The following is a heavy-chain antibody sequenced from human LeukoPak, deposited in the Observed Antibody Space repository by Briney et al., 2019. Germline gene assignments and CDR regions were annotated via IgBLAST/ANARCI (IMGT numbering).Heavy chain of an antibody. V-gene: IGHV6-1*01. D-gene: IGHD7-27*01. Sequence: SQTLSLTCAISGDSVSSNNAAWNCIRQSPSRGLEWLGRTYYKSKWYYDYAVSVKSRITINPDTSKNQFSLQLNSVTPEDTAVYYCARDGSSNWGSYDLWGRGTLVTVSS. CDR3: ARDGSSNWGSYDL. CDR2: TYYKSKWYY. J-gene: IGHJ2*01. CDR1: GDSVSSNNAA.